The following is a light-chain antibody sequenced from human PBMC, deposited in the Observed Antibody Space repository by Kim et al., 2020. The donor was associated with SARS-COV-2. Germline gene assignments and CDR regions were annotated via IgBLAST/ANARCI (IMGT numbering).Light chain of an antibody. CDR1: QRVSSSY. J-gene: IGKJ2*03. V-gene: IGKV3D-7*01. CDR3: QQDYNLPYS. CDR2: GAS. Sequence: LSPGERAPLSCRASQRVSSSYLSWYQQKPGQAPRLLIYGASTRATGIPARFSGSGSGTDFTLTISSLQPEDFAVYYCQQDYNLPYSFGQGTKLEI.